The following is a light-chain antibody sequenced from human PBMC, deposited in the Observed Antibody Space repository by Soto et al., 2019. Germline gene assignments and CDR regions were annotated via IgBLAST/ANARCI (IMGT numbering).Light chain of an antibody. CDR3: QQYNNWPPLMYT. V-gene: IGKV3-15*01. Sequence: EIVMTQSPATLSVSPGERATLSCRASQSVSSNLAWYQQKPGQAPRLLIYGASTRATGIPARFSGSGSGTEFPPNISSLQSEDFAVYYCQQYNNWPPLMYTFGQGTKLEIK. CDR1: QSVSSN. J-gene: IGKJ2*01. CDR2: GAS.